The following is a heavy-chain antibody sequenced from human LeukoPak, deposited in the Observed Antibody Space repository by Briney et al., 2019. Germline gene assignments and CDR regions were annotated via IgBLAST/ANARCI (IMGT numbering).Heavy chain of an antibody. Sequence: GGSLRLSCAASGFTFSSYWMHWVRQAPGKGLVWVSRINSDGSSASYADSVKGRFTISRDNAKNTLYLQMNSLRAEDTAVYYCARTYYYDSSGYFPFDYWGQGTLVTVSS. CDR1: GFTFSSYW. J-gene: IGHJ4*02. CDR2: INSDGSSA. D-gene: IGHD3-22*01. CDR3: ARTYYYDSSGYFPFDY. V-gene: IGHV3-74*01.